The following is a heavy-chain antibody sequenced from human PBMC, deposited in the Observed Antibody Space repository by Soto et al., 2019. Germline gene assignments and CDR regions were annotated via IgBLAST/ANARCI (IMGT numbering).Heavy chain of an antibody. CDR2: TSYDESNR. CDR3: ARDGGDGYNRRFDP. Sequence: QVQLVESGGGVLQPGRSLRLSCAASGFTLSSYGMHWVRQAPGKGLEWVAGTSYDESNRYYADSVKGRFTVSRDNSKNTLYLQMNSLRAEDTAVYYCARDGGDGYNRRFDPWGQGTLVTVSS. V-gene: IGHV3-30*03. CDR1: GFTLSSYG. J-gene: IGHJ5*02. D-gene: IGHD5-12*01.